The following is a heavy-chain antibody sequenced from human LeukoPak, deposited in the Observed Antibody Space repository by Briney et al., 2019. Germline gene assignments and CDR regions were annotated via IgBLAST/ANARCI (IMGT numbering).Heavy chain of an antibody. J-gene: IGHJ3*02. V-gene: IGHV4-31*03. D-gene: IGHD3-10*01. CDR2: IYYSGST. CDR1: GGSISSGGYY. Sequence: PSETLSLTCTVSGGSISSGGYYWSWIRQHPGKGLEWIGYIYYSGSTYYNPSLKSRVTISVDTSKNQFSLKLSSVTAADTAVYHCARDSSMVRGVRGAFDIWGQGTMVTVSS. CDR3: ARDSSMVRGVRGAFDI.